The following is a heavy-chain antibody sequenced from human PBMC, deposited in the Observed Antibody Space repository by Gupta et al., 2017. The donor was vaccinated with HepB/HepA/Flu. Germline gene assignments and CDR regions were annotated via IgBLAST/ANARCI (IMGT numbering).Heavy chain of an antibody. CDR1: GGSISSSSYY. D-gene: IGHD2-21*01. V-gene: IGHV4-39*01. CDR3: ARDRYCGGDCYYAGFDY. J-gene: IGHJ4*02. CDR2: IYYSGST. Sequence: QLPLQESGPGLVKPSETLSLTCTVSGGSISSSSYYWGWLRQPPGKGLEYIGSIYYSGSTYHNPSLRIRVTISVDTSKNQFSLKLTSVTAADTAVYYCARDRYCGGDCYYAGFDYWGQGTLVTVSS.